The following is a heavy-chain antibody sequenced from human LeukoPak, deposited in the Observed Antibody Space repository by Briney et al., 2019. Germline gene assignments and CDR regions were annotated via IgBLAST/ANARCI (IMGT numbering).Heavy chain of an antibody. CDR1: GFTFTAYA. J-gene: IGHJ6*03. D-gene: IGHD6-19*01. Sequence: PGGSLRLSCAASGFTFTAYAMHWVRQAPGKGLEWVALLAYDGTSEAYTNSVKGRFTISRDNSKNTLYLHMNSLRAEDTAVYFCAKGSKAVLFTRDHYMDVWGKGTTVTISS. V-gene: IGHV3-30*04. CDR3: AKGSKAVLFTRDHYMDV. CDR2: LAYDGTSE.